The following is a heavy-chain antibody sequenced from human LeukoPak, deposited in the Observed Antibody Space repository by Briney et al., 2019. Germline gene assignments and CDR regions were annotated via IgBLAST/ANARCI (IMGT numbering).Heavy chain of an antibody. CDR1: GGSFSGYY. CDR2: INHSGST. Sequence: SETLSLTCAVYGGSFSGYYWSWIRQPPGKGLEWIGEINHSGSTNYNPSLKSRVTISVDTSKNQVSLKLSSVTAADTAVYYCASSEWELRGMAIDYWGQGTLVTVSS. V-gene: IGHV4-34*01. J-gene: IGHJ4*02. D-gene: IGHD1-26*01. CDR3: ASSEWELRGMAIDY.